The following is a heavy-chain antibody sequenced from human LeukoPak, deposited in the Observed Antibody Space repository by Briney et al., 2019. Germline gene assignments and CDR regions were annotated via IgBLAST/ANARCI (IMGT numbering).Heavy chain of an antibody. Sequence: GGSLRLSCTASGFTFSRHGMSWVRQAPGKGLEWVSGISGSGGTTYYADSVKGRFTISRDNSKNTLYLQMNSLRAEDTAVYYCAKGGTYYYDSSGYFRAEYFQHWGQGTLVTVSS. D-gene: IGHD3-22*01. J-gene: IGHJ1*01. V-gene: IGHV3-23*01. CDR3: AKGGTYYYDSSGYFRAEYFQH. CDR2: ISGSGGTT. CDR1: GFTFSRHG.